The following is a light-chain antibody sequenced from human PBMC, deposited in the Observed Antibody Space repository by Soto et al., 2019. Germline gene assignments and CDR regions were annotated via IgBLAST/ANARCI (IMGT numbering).Light chain of an antibody. CDR2: KAS. CDR1: QSISTW. CDR3: QQYNSYSWA. V-gene: IGKV1-5*03. Sequence: EIELISVLSALLTNKRDRVTITCRASQSISTWLAWYQQRAGKAPKLLIYKASNLESGVPSRFSGSGSGTDFTLTISSLQPDDFATYYCQQYNSYSWAFGQGTKVDIK. J-gene: IGKJ1*01.